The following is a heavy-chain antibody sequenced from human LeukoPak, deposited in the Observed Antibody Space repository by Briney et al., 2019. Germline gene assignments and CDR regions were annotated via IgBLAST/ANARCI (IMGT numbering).Heavy chain of an antibody. CDR2: ISGSGGST. J-gene: IGHJ4*02. Sequence: GGSLRLSCAASGFTFSSYAMSWVRQAPGKGLEWVSAISGSGGSTYYADSVKGRYTISRDNSKNTLYLQMNSLRAEDTAVYYCAKVVSGGKLERLVEYYFDYWGQGTLVTVSS. D-gene: IGHD1-1*01. CDR3: AKVVSGGKLERLVEYYFDY. CDR1: GFTFSSYA. V-gene: IGHV3-23*01.